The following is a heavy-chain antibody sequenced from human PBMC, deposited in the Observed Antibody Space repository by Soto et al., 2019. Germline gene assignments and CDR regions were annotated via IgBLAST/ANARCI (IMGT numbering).Heavy chain of an antibody. CDR1: GYSFTSYW. V-gene: IGHV5-51*01. D-gene: IGHD6-19*01. CDR2: IYPGDSDT. CDR3: ARQNAGIAVAGTDYGMDV. J-gene: IGHJ6*02. Sequence: PGESLKISCKGSGYSFTSYWIGWVRQMPGKGPEWMGIIYPGDSDTRYSPSFQGQVTISADKSISTAYLQWSSLKASDTAMYYCARQNAGIAVAGTDYGMDVWGQGTTVTVSS.